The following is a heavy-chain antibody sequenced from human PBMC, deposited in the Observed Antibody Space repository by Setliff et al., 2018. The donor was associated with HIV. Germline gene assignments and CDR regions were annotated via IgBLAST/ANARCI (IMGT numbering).Heavy chain of an antibody. CDR3: ARYRSKLDLFDP. V-gene: IGHV4-39*01. Sequence: SETLSLTCSLSGDSISDNDFYWGWIRQHPGKGLEWIGIVHYSGAAYYNPSPKSRVTISVDTSQNQFSLKLRSVTAADTAVYYCARYRSKLDLFDPWGQGTLVTVSS. J-gene: IGHJ5*02. D-gene: IGHD1-26*01. CDR1: GDSISDNDFY. CDR2: VHYSGAA.